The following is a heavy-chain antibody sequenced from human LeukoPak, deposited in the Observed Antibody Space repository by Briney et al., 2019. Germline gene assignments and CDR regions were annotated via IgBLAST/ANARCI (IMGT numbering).Heavy chain of an antibody. CDR2: IYYSGST. V-gene: IGHV4-30-4*01. D-gene: IGHD2-2*02. CDR1: GGSISSGGYY. Sequence: PSETLSLTCTVSGGSISSGGYYWRWIRQPPGKGLEWIGYIYYSGSTYYNPSLKSRVTISVDTSKNQFSLKLSSVTAADTAVYYCARVLYPQSYFDYWGQGALVTVSS. J-gene: IGHJ4*02. CDR3: ARVLYPQSYFDY.